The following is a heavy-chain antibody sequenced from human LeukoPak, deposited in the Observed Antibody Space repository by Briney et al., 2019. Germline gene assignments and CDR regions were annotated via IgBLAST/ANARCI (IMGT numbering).Heavy chain of an antibody. CDR1: GFTFTSYA. J-gene: IGHJ3*02. D-gene: IGHD3-22*01. V-gene: IGHV3-33*06. CDR3: AKDQYYDSSGQDAFDI. CDR2: IWYDGSNK. Sequence: GGSLRLSCVASGFTFTSYAMSWVRQAPGKGLEWVAVIWYDGSNKYYADSVKGRFTISRDNSKNTLYLQMNSLRADDTAVYYCAKDQYYDSSGQDAFDIWGQGTMVTVSS.